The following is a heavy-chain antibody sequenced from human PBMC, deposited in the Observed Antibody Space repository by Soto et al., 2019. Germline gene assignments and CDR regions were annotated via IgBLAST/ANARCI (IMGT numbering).Heavy chain of an antibody. V-gene: IGHV1-18*01. CDR1: GYTFTSYG. CDR3: ARDRAHLYDSSGYSPPYEY. CDR2: ISAYNGNT. D-gene: IGHD3-22*01. Sequence: ASVKVSCKASGYTFTSYGISWVRQAPGQGLEWMGWISAYNGNTNYAQKLQGRVTMTTDTSTSTAYMELRSLRSDDTAVYYCARDRAHLYDSSGYSPPYEYWGQGSLVTVSS. J-gene: IGHJ4*02.